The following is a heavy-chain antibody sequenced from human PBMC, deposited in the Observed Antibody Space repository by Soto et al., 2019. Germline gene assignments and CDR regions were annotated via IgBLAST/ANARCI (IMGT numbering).Heavy chain of an antibody. CDR3: ARGYRYGHEFDY. V-gene: IGHV1-69*13. D-gene: IGHD5-18*01. CDR2: IIPIFGTA. J-gene: IGHJ4*02. Sequence: SVKVSCKASGGTFSSYAISWVRQAPGQGLEWMGGIIPIFGTANYAQKFQGRVTITADESTSTAYMELSSLRSEDTAVYYCARGYRYGHEFDYSGQRTLVAVSS. CDR1: GGTFSSYA.